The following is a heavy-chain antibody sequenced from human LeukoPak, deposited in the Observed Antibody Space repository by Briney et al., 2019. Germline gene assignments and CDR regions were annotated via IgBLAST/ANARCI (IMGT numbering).Heavy chain of an antibody. V-gene: IGHV3-48*01. D-gene: IGHD3-22*01. CDR3: ARDFLRPSYDSSGYYYSYGY. CDR1: GFTFSSYS. J-gene: IGHJ4*02. CDR2: ISSSSTI. Sequence: GRSLRLSCAASGFTFSSYSMNWVRQAPGKGLEWVSYISSSSTIYYADSVKGRFTISRDNAKNSLYLQMNSLRAEDTAVYYCARDFLRPSYDSSGYYYSYGYWGQGTLVTVSS.